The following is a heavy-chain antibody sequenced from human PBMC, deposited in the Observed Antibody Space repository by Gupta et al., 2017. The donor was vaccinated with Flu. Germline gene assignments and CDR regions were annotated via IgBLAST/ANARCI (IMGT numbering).Heavy chain of an antibody. CDR1: GDSVSRFY. J-gene: IGHJ5*02. CDR3: ARDQDDYGDYLDWFDP. Sequence: QVQLQESGPGLVKPSETLSLTCTVSGDSVSRFYWSWIRQPAGKGLEWIGRIRSSGSVNYNPSLKSRVSMSVDMSKNQFSLRLSSVTAADTAVYYCARDQDDYGDYLDWFDPWGQGTLVTVSS. D-gene: IGHD4-17*01. V-gene: IGHV4-4*07. CDR2: IRSSGSV.